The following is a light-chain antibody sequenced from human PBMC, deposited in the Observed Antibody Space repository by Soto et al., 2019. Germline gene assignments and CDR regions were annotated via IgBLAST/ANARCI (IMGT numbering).Light chain of an antibody. J-gene: IGKJ5*01. CDR3: MQGTHWIT. V-gene: IGKV2-30*01. CDR1: QSLVYSDGNTY. Sequence: VVMTQSPLSLPVTLGQPASISCRSSQSLVYSDGNTYLNWFQQRPGQSPRRLIYKVSNRDSGVPDRFSGSGSGTDFTLKISRVAAADFEVYYCMQGTHWITFGQGTRLEIK. CDR2: KVS.